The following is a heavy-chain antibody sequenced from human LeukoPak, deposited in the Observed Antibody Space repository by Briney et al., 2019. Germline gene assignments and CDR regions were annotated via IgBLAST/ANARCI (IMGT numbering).Heavy chain of an antibody. V-gene: IGHV4-59*01. CDR1: GGSISSYY. CDR3: ARRYCSSTSCLFDP. CDR2: IYYSGST. J-gene: IGHJ5*02. Sequence: TSETLSLTCTVSGGSISSYYWSWIRQPPGKGLEWIGYIYYSGSTNYNPSLKSRVTISVDTSKNQFSLKLSSVTAADTAVYYCARRYCSSTSCLFDPWGQGTLVTVSS. D-gene: IGHD2-2*01.